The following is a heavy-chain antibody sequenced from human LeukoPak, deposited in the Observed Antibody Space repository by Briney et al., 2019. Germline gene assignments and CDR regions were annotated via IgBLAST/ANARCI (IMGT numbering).Heavy chain of an antibody. CDR1: GYTFTSYA. CDR2: ISAYNGNT. D-gene: IGHD2-2*01. J-gene: IGHJ4*02. V-gene: IGHV1-18*01. CDR3: ARDRKTYQPLPTTNDY. Sequence: ASVKVSCKASGYTFTSYAMNWVRQAPGQGLEWMGWISAYNGNTNYAQKLQGRVTMTTDTSTSTAYMELRSLRSDDTAVYYCARDRKTYQPLPTTNDYWGQGTLVTVSS.